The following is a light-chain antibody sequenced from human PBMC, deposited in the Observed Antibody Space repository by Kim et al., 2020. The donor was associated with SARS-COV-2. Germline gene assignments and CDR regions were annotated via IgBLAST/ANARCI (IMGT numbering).Light chain of an antibody. V-gene: IGLV3-21*03. CDR1: NIGSKS. CDR3: QVWDSSRDHHVV. Sequence: SSELTQPPSVSVAPGKTARITCGGNNIGSKSVHWYQQKPGQAPVLVVYDDSDRPAGIPERFSGSNSGNTATLTISRVEVGDEADYYCQVWDSSRDHHVVFGGGTQMTVL. J-gene: IGLJ2*01. CDR2: DDS.